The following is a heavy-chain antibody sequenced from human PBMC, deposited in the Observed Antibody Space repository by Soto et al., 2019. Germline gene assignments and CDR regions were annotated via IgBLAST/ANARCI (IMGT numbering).Heavy chain of an antibody. Sequence: SETLSLTCTVSGCSISSYYWSWIRQPPGKGLEWIGYIYYSGSTNYNPSLKSRVTIPVDTSKNQFSLKLSSVTAADTAVYYCARLRGWPYAAFDIWGQGTMVTVSS. V-gene: IGHV4-59*12. CDR1: GCSISSYY. J-gene: IGHJ3*02. CDR2: IYYSGST. D-gene: IGHD2-2*01. CDR3: ARLRGWPYAAFDI.